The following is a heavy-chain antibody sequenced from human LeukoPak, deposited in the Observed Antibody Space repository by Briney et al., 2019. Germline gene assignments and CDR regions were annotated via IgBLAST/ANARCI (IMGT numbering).Heavy chain of an antibody. CDR2: IFARGNT. D-gene: IGHD5-24*01. Sequence: SQTLSLTCTVSHDSISGGGYYWNWMRQPAGKELEWIGRIFARGNTLYSPSLQSRVTISLDTSKNQFSLKVTSVTAADTAVYYCAKDSEMATIVDAFDIWGQGTMVTVSS. J-gene: IGHJ3*02. CDR3: AKDSEMATIVDAFDI. V-gene: IGHV4-61*02. CDR1: HDSISGGGYY.